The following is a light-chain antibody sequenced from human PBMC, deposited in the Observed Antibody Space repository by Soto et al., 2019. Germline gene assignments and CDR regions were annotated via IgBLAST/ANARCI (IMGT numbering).Light chain of an antibody. J-gene: IGKJ4*01. V-gene: IGKV1D-13*01. CDR3: QQFNNYPLT. CDR2: DAS. Sequence: AIQLTQSPASLSASLGDRVTITCGASQGISSALAWYQQKPGKAPKLLIYDASSLESGVPSRFSGSGYGTDFNLTISSLQPEDFATYYCQQFNNYPLTFGGGTKVDIK. CDR1: QGISSA.